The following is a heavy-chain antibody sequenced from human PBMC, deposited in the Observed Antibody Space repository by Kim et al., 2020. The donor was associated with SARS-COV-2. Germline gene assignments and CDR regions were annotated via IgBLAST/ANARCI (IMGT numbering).Heavy chain of an antibody. CDR2: IYYSVST. CDR3: ARCVRYYDILTGYHQYYYYGMDV. V-gene: IGHV4-59*13. CDR1: GGSISSYY. D-gene: IGHD3-9*01. Sequence: SETLSLTCTVSGGSISSYYWSWIRQPPGKGLEWIGYIYYSVSTNYNPSLKSRVTISVDTSKNQFSLKLSSVTAADTAVYYCARCVRYYDILTGYHQYYYYGMDVWGQGTTVTVSS. J-gene: IGHJ6*02.